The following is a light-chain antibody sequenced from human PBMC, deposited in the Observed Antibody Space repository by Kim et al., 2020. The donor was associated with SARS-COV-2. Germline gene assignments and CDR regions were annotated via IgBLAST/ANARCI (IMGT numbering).Light chain of an antibody. CDR3: QQYSNWPRT. V-gene: IGKV3-15*01. CDR2: GAS. J-gene: IGKJ2*01. Sequence: EIVMTQSPATLSVSPGERATLSCRASQNVNYNLAWYQQKLGQPPRLLIYGASTRATAIPARFSGSGSETEFTLTITSLQSEDFAVYYCQQYSNWPRTFGQGTKLEIK. CDR1: QNVNYN.